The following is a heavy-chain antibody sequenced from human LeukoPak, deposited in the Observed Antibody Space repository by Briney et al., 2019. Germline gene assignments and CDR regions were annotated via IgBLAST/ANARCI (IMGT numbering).Heavy chain of an antibody. V-gene: IGHV3-30*04. J-gene: IGHJ4*02. D-gene: IGHD2-15*01. CDR3: ARQDCSGGSCYLDY. Sequence: PGGSLRLSCAASGFTFSNYAMHWVRQAPGKGLEWVSVISFDGSDKFYADSVKGRLTISRDSPQNTLFVQMNSLRAEDTAVYYCARQDCSGGSCYLDYWGQGILVTVSS. CDR1: GFTFSNYA. CDR2: ISFDGSDK.